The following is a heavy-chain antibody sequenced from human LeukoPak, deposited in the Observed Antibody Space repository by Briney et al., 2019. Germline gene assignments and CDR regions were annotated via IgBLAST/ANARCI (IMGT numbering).Heavy chain of an antibody. CDR1: GFTLGTYD. Sequence: GGSLRLSCAASGFTLGTYDMYWVRQAPGKGLECVSSISRSGGSTYSADSVKGRFTISRDNSKNTLYLQMSSLRADDTAVYYCSKKGQSEDYGKPGWGQGTLVTVSS. V-gene: IGHV3-23*01. J-gene: IGHJ4*02. CDR3: SKKGQSEDYGKPG. CDR2: ISRSGGST. D-gene: IGHD4-17*01.